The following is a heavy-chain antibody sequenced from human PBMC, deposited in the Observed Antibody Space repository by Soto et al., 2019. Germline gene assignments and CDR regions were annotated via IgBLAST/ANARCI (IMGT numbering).Heavy chain of an antibody. Sequence: QVQLVQSGAEVKRPGASVKVSCKASGYTFTTYAMHWARQAPGQRLEWMGWINAGNGNTKYSQKFQGRVTITSDTSASTAYMELSSLTSEDTAVYYCARDPKVYCSGGSCYSSWFDPWGQGTLVTVSS. CDR2: INAGNGNT. J-gene: IGHJ5*02. CDR3: ARDPKVYCSGGSCYSSWFDP. CDR1: GYTFTTYA. V-gene: IGHV1-3*01. D-gene: IGHD2-15*01.